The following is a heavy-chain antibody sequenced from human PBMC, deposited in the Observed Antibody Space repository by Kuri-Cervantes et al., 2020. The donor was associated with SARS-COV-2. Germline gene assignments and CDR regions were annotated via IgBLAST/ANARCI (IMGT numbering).Heavy chain of an antibody. Sequence: ASVKVSCKASGYTFTSYYMHWVRQAPGQGLEWMGIINPSGGSTSYAQKFQGRVTITADESTSTAYMELSSLRSEDTAVYYCARGIVATIPYYYYYMDVWGKGTTVTVSS. D-gene: IGHD5-12*01. CDR3: ARGIVATIPYYYYYMDV. CDR1: GYTFTSYY. J-gene: IGHJ6*03. V-gene: IGHV1-46*01. CDR2: INPSGGST.